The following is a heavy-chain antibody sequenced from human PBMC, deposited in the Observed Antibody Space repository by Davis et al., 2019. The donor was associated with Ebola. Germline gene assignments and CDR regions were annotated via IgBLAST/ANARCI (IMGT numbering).Heavy chain of an antibody. CDR3: ARALGIIPSSHMDG. J-gene: IGHJ6*03. V-gene: IGHV4-4*02. CDR2: VFHSGNT. CDR1: GGSISSSNW. D-gene: IGHD3-16*01. Sequence: SETLSLTCALSGGSISSSNWWSWVRQPPGKGLEWIGEVFHSGNTNYNPSLKSRVTISVDKSKNHFTLTLTSVTAADTAVYYCARALGIIPSSHMDGWGKGTTVTVSS.